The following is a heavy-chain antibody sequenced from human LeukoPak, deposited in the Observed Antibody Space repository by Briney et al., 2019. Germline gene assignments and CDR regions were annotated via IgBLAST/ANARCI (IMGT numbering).Heavy chain of an antibody. CDR2: MNPNSGNT. CDR3: ARRDYDTSVNPNWFDP. CDR1: GYTFTNYD. V-gene: IGHV1-8*03. D-gene: IGHD3-22*01. Sequence: ASVKVSCKASGYTFTNYDINWVRQATGQGLEWMGWMNPNSGNTGYAQKFQGRVTITRNISISTAYMELSSLRSEDTAVYYCARRDYDTSVNPNWFDPWGQGTLVTVSS. J-gene: IGHJ5*02.